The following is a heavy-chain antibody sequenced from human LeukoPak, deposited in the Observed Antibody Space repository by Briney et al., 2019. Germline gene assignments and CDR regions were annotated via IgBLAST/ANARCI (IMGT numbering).Heavy chain of an antibody. D-gene: IGHD6-19*01. CDR2: INGGSGYT. Sequence: ASVKVSCKASGYTFTDYTMHWLRQAPGQRLDWMGWINGGSGYTKYSPEFQGRVTITRDTSASTAYMELSSLRSEDTAVYYCARRGEWLVGGVYYGMDVWGQGTTVTVSS. V-gene: IGHV1-3*01. CDR1: GYTFTDYT. J-gene: IGHJ6*02. CDR3: ARRGEWLVGGVYYGMDV.